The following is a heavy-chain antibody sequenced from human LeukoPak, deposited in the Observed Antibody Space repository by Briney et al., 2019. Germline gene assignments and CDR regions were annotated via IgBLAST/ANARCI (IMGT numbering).Heavy chain of an antibody. V-gene: IGHV3-48*03. CDR2: ISSSGSTI. Sequence: GGSLRLSCAASGFTFSSYEMNWVRQAPGKGLEWVSYISSSGSTIYYADSVKGRFTIPRDNAKNSLYLQMNSLRAEDTAVYYCARASNYDYVWGTKTGTDYFDYWGQGTLVTVSS. CDR3: ARASNYDYVWGTKTGTDYFDY. J-gene: IGHJ4*02. CDR1: GFTFSSYE. D-gene: IGHD3-16*01.